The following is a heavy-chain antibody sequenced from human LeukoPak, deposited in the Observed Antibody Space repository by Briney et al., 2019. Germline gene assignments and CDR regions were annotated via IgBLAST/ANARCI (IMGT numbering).Heavy chain of an antibody. J-gene: IGHJ4*02. CDR3: AREAGSADH. CDR1: GFAFSSYG. CDR2: ISAGSGTI. V-gene: IGHV3-48*01. Sequence: GGSLRLSCSASGFAFSSYGMNWVRQAPGKGLEWVSYISAGSGTIFYADSVKGRFTVSRDNAKNSLYLQMNSLRAEDTGVYYCAREAGSADHWGQGTLVTVSS. D-gene: IGHD6-25*01.